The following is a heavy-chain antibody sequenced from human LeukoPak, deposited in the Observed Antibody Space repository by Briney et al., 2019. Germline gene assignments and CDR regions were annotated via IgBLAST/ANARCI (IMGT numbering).Heavy chain of an antibody. CDR1: GGTFSSYA. Sequence: SVKVSCKASGGTFSSYAISWVRQAPGQGPEWMGRIIPIFGTANYAQKFQGRVTITTDESTSTAYMELSSLRSEDTAVYYCARDPDYYDSSGYYDYWGQGTLVTVSS. D-gene: IGHD3-22*01. J-gene: IGHJ4*02. CDR3: ARDPDYYDSSGYYDY. CDR2: IIPIFGTA. V-gene: IGHV1-69*05.